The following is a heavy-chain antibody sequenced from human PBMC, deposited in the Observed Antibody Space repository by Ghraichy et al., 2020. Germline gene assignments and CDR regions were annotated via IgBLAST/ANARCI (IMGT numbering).Heavy chain of an antibody. Sequence: SQTLSLTCAISGDTVSSKNTAWNWIRQSPSRGLEWLGRTYYRSTWDNDYAAFVKGRITINPDTSKNQFSLQLSSVTPEDTAVYYCARGGARDASHWFDPWAQGTLVTVSS. V-gene: IGHV6-1*01. D-gene: IGHD3-16*01. CDR2: TYYRSTWDN. J-gene: IGHJ5*02. CDR1: GDTVSSKNTA. CDR3: ARGGARDASHWFDP.